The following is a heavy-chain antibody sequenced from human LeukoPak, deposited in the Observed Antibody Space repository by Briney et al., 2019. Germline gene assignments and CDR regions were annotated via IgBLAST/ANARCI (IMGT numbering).Heavy chain of an antibody. J-gene: IGHJ6*03. CDR1: GGSISSYY. CDR2: IYTSGST. CDR3: ARLLSSGYYLYYYYYMDV. V-gene: IGHV4-4*09. D-gene: IGHD3-22*01. Sequence: SETLSLTCTVSGGSISSYYWSWIRQPPGKGLEWIGYIYTSGSTNYNPSLKSRVTISVDTSKKQFSLKLSSVTAADTAVYYCARLLSSGYYLYYYYYMDVWGKGTTVTVSS.